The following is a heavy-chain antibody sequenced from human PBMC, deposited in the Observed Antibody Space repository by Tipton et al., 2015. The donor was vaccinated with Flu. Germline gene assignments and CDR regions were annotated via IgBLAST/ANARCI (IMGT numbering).Heavy chain of an antibody. Sequence: LRLSCSVTGGSINSAYYYWGWIRQSPGMGLEWLGSMFSSGTTYYSPSLKSRVTISGDTSKNEFSLRLNSVTAADTAVYYCARHDSAPTYCSGGECYSWQFNWFDPWGQGTQVIVSS. V-gene: IGHV4-39*01. D-gene: IGHD2-15*01. CDR1: GGSINSAYYY. CDR2: MFSSGTT. J-gene: IGHJ5*02. CDR3: ARHDSAPTYCSGGECYSWQFNWFDP.